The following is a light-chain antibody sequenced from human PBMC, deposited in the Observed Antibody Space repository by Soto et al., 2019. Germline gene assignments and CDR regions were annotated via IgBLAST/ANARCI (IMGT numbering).Light chain of an antibody. CDR2: GAS. CDR3: QQYGSSPYT. J-gene: IGKJ2*01. V-gene: IGKV3-20*01. CDR1: QSVSSSY. Sequence: EVGLSQSPGTLSLTPGERATLSCRASQSVSSSYLAWYQQKPGQAPRLLIYGASSRATGIPDRFSGSGSGTDFTLTISRLEPEDFAVYYCQQYGSSPYTFGQGIKWIS.